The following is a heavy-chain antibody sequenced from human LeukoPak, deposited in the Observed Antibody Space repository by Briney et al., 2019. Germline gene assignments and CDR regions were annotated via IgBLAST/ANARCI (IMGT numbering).Heavy chain of an antibody. CDR2: INTNTGNP. J-gene: IGHJ6*02. Sequence: ASLKISCKGSRDTLTSYGIHWVRQAPGQGLDWIGWINTNTGNPTSAHSCTGRSVLSLGTSLSTSYPQITSLKAQDTAAYFCARGSGSSARLCYFYYYIDVWGQGTTVTVSS. D-gene: IGHD1-26*01. V-gene: IGHV7-4-1*02. CDR1: RDTLTSYG. CDR3: ARGSGSSARLCYFYYYIDV.